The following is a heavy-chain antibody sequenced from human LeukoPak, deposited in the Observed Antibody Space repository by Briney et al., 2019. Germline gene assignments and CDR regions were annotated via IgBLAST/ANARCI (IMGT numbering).Heavy chain of an antibody. J-gene: IGHJ4*02. V-gene: IGHV3-11*04. CDR2: ISNSGREI. D-gene: IGHD7-27*01. CDR1: GFPFSAYA. Sequence: PGGSLRLSCAASGFPFSAYAMSWVRQAPGKGLEWVSYISNSGREINYADSVKGRFTISRDNAMSSLYLQMNSLRVEDTAVYYCGRGHWGLDYWGQGTLVTVSS. CDR3: GRGHWGLDY.